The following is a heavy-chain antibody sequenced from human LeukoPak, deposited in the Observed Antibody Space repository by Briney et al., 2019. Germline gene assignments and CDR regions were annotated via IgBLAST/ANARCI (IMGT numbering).Heavy chain of an antibody. J-gene: IGHJ4*02. CDR2: IKQDGSEK. CDR3: ARGGGYYVWGSYHILPDY. V-gene: IGHV3-7*03. D-gene: IGHD3-16*02. Sequence: GGSLRLSCAASGFTFSSYWMSWVRQAPGKGLEWVANIKQDGSEKYYVDSVKGRFTISRDNAKNSLYLQMNSLRAEDTAVYYCARGGGYYVWGSYHILPDYWGQGTLVTVSS. CDR1: GFTFSSYW.